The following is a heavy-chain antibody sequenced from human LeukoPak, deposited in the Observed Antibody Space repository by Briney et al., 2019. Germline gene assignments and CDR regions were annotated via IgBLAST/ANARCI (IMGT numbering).Heavy chain of an antibody. V-gene: IGHV3-48*01. CDR2: ISSSSSTI. CDR1: GFTFSSYS. Sequence: PGGSLRLSCAASGFTFSSYSMNWVRQAPGKGLEWVSYISSSSSTIYYADSVKGRFTISRDNAKNSLYLQMNSLRAEDTAVYYCARDALSDYWGQGTLVTVSS. D-gene: IGHD2/OR15-2a*01. J-gene: IGHJ4*02. CDR3: ARDALSDY.